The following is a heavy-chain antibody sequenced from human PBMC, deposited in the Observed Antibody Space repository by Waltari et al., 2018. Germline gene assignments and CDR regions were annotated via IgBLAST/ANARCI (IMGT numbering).Heavy chain of an antibody. CDR3: ATWELLRERGGLDAFDI. CDR1: GFTFSSYA. D-gene: IGHD1-26*01. CDR2: IYSGGSST. J-gene: IGHJ3*02. Sequence: EVQLLESGGGLVQPGGSLRLSCAASGFTFSSYAMSWVRQAPGKGLEWVSVIYSGGSSTYYADSVKGRFTISRDNSKNTLYLQMNSLRAEDTAVYYCATWELLRERGGLDAFDIWGQGTMVTVSS. V-gene: IGHV3-23*03.